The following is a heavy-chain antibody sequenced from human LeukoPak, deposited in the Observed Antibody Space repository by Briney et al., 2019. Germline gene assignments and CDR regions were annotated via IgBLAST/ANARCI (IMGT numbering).Heavy chain of an antibody. CDR2: VSGSGDRT. J-gene: IGHJ4*02. V-gene: IGHV3-23*01. CDR3: ANSRGYGSGNL. D-gene: IGHD3-10*01. Sequence: GGSLRLSCAASRFTFSNYAMSWVRQAPGKGLEWISAVSGSGDRTYYAGSVKGRFTISRDNSKNIVYLRMNSLRAEDTAVYFCANSRGYGSGNLWGQGTLVTVSS. CDR1: RFTFSNYA.